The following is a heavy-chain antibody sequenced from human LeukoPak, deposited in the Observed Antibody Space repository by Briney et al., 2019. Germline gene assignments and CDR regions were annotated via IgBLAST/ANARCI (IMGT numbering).Heavy chain of an antibody. CDR2: IYYSGST. V-gene: IGHV4-31*03. J-gene: IGHJ6*03. Sequence: SETLSLTCTVSGGSISSGGYYWSWIRQHPGKGLEWIGYIYYSGSTYYNPSLKSRVTISVDTSKNQFSLKLSSVTAADTAVYYCARGVDSDYSYYYYMDVWGKGTTVTVSS. D-gene: IGHD5-18*01. CDR1: GGSISSGGYY. CDR3: ARGVDSDYSYYYYMDV.